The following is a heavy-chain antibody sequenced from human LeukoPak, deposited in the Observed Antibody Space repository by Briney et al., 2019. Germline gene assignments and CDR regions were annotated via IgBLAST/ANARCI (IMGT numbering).Heavy chain of an antibody. Sequence: GGSLRLSCAASGFTFSRYWMHWVRQAPGKGLMWVSRIRPDGSTTLYADSVKGRFTISRDNAKNTLYLQMNSLRAEDTAVYYCARDSPTPVYWGQGTLVTVSS. CDR2: IRPDGSTT. J-gene: IGHJ4*02. V-gene: IGHV3-74*03. CDR1: GFTFSRYW. CDR3: ARDSPTPVY.